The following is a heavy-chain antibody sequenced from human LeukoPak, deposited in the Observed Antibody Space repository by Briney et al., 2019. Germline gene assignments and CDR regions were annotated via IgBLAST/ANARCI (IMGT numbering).Heavy chain of an antibody. CDR3: ARGAGYNYPYYFDY. J-gene: IGHJ4*02. D-gene: IGHD5-24*01. Sequence: GGSLRLSCAASGFTVSSNYMNWVRQAPGKGLEWVSVIYGGGNTYYADSVKGRFTISRDNSKNTLYLQMNSLRAEDTAVYYCARGAGYNYPYYFDYWGQGTLVTVSS. CDR2: IYGGGNT. CDR1: GFTVSSNY. V-gene: IGHV3-53*01.